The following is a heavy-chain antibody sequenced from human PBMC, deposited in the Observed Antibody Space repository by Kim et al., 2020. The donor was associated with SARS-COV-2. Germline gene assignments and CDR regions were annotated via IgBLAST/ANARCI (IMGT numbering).Heavy chain of an antibody. CDR3: ARDLQWLVDYYYMDV. J-gene: IGHJ6*03. D-gene: IGHD6-19*01. V-gene: IGHV1-69*04. Sequence: SVKVSCKASGGTFSSYAISWVRQAPGQGLEWMGRIIPILGIANYAQKFQGRVTITADKSTSTAYMELSSLRSEDTAVYYCARDLQWLVDYYYMDVWGKGTTVTVSS. CDR1: GGTFSSYA. CDR2: IIPILGIA.